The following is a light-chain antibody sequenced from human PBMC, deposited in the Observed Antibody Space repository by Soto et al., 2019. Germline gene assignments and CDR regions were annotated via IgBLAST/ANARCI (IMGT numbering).Light chain of an antibody. J-gene: IGKJ1*01. CDR3: QQYNNWPPT. Sequence: DIQMTQSPSTLSASVGDRVTITCRASQSISSWLAWYQQKPGKAPKLLIYDASSLESGVPSRFSGSGSGTEFTLTISNLQSEDFAVYYCQQYNNWPPTFGQGTKVDIK. CDR1: QSISSW. CDR2: DAS. V-gene: IGKV1-5*01.